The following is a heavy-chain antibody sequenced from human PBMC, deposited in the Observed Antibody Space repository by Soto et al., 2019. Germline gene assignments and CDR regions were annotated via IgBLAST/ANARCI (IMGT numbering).Heavy chain of an antibody. CDR3: ARRAVGSEYFEY. D-gene: IGHD1-26*01. CDR2: IYPGDSDT. J-gene: IGHJ1*01. V-gene: IGHV5-51*01. CDR1: AYTFTSYW. Sequence: GESLKISCKGSAYTFTSYWIGWVRQMPGKGLEWMGIIYPGDSDTRYSPSFQGQVTISADKSISTAYLQWNSLKASDAAMYYCARRAVGSEYFEYWGQGTPVTVSS.